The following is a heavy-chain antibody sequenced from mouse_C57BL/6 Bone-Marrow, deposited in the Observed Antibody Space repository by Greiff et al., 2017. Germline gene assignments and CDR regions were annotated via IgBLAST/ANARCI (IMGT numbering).Heavy chain of an antibody. CDR1: GYTFTDYY. Sequence: VQLKQSGPELVKPGASVKISCKASGYTFTDYYMNWVKQSHGKSLEWIGDINPNNGGTSYNQKFKGKATLTVDKSSSTAYMELRSLTSEDSAVYYCARSCDGSSYDGLAYWGQGTLVTVSA. D-gene: IGHD1-1*01. CDR3: ARSCDGSSYDGLAY. J-gene: IGHJ3*01. CDR2: INPNNGGT. V-gene: IGHV1-26*01.